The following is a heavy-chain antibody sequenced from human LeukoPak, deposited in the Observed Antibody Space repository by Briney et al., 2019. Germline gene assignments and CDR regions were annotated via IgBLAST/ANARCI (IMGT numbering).Heavy chain of an antibody. CDR3: ARASSIAVAGMIS. Sequence: GASVKVSCKASGYTFTSYYMHWVRQAPGQGLEWMGIINPSGGSTSYAQKFQGRVAMTRDTSTSTVYMELSSLRSEDTAVYYCARASSIAVAGMISWGQGTLVTVSS. CDR1: GYTFTSYY. CDR2: INPSGGST. V-gene: IGHV1-46*01. J-gene: IGHJ5*02. D-gene: IGHD6-19*01.